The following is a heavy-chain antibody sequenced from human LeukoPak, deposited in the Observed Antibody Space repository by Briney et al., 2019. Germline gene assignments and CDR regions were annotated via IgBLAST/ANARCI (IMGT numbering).Heavy chain of an antibody. V-gene: IGHV3-53*01. CDR3: ARDGDDTSGYFSPFDY. CDR1: GFTVSSNH. D-gene: IGHD3-22*01. J-gene: IGHJ4*02. CDR2: IYTGGGT. Sequence: GGSLRLSCAVSGFTVSSNHMSWVRQAPGKGLEWVAVIYTGGGTYYADSVKGRFTISRDNSKNTLYLQMNSLGVEDTAVYYCARDGDDTSGYFSPFDYWGQGTLVTVSS.